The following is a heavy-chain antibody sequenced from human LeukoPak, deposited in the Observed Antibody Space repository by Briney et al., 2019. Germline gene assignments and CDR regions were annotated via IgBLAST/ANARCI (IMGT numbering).Heavy chain of an antibody. CDR2: INPNSGVT. Sequence: ASVKVSCKASGYTFTGYYFHWVRQAPGQGLEWMGWINPNSGVTNYARKFHGRVTMTRDTSISTAYMELSRLTSDDTAVYYCARDPPGGGEDIDVWGPGNPLTVSS. J-gene: IGHJ6*02. CDR3: ARDPPGGGEDIDV. V-gene: IGHV1-2*02. CDR1: GYTFTGYY. D-gene: IGHD2-2*01.